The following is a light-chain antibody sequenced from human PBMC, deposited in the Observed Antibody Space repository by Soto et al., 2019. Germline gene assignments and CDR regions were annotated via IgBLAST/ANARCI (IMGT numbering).Light chain of an antibody. V-gene: IGLV2-14*03. J-gene: IGLJ1*01. CDR3: SSYTASSTYV. CDR2: DVS. Sequence: CDLHKVASGNGFHVRWSRITKKKTSSDVGGYNYVSWYQHHPGKAPKLMIFDVSNRPSGVSNRFSGSKSGNTASLTISGLQAEDEADYYCSSYTASSTYVFGTGTRSPS. CDR1: SSDVGGYNY.